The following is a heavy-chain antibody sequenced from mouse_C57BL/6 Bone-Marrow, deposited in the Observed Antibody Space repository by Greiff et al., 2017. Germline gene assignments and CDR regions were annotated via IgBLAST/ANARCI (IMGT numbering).Heavy chain of an antibody. V-gene: IGHV1-81*01. CDR3: ARFYYGYDGWFAY. J-gene: IGHJ3*01. CDR2: IYPRSGNT. D-gene: IGHD2-2*01. Sequence: QVQLQQSGAELARPGASVKLSCKASGYTFTSYGISWVKQRTGQGLEWIGEIYPRSGNTYYNEKFKGKATPTADKSSSTAYMELRSLTSEDSAVYFCARFYYGYDGWFAYWGQGTLVTVSA. CDR1: GYTFTSYG.